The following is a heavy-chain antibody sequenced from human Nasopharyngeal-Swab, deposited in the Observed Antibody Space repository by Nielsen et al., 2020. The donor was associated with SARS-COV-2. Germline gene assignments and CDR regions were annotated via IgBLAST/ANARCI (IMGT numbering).Heavy chain of an antibody. CDR3: ARKRRGYYYYGMDV. V-gene: IGHV1-69*13. D-gene: IGHD3-10*01. CDR2: IIPIFGTA. J-gene: IGHJ6*02. CDR1: GGTFSSDA. Sequence: SVKVDCKASGGTFSSDAISGVRQAPGQGLEWRGGIIPIFGTANYAQKFQGRVTITADESTSTAYMELSSLRSEDTAVYYCARKRRGYYYYGMDVWGQGTTVTVSS.